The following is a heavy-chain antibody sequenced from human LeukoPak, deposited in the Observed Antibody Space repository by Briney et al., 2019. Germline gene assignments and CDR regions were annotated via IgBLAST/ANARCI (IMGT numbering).Heavy chain of an antibody. Sequence: SETLSLTCTVSGGSISSYYWSWIRRPAGKGLEWIGRIYTSGSTNYNPSLKSRVTMSVDTSKNQFSLKLSSVTAADTAVYYCARDQKGYCSSTSCYKYSWFDPWGQGTLVTVSS. CDR2: IYTSGST. V-gene: IGHV4-4*07. CDR3: ARDQKGYCSSTSCYKYSWFDP. D-gene: IGHD2-2*02. CDR1: GGSISSYY. J-gene: IGHJ5*02.